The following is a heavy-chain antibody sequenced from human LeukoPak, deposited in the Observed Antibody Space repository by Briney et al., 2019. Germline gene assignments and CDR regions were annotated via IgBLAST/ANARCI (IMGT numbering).Heavy chain of an antibody. Sequence: ASVKVSCKASGYTFTSYGITWVRQAPGQGLEWMGWISPYNGKTNYAQKLQGRVTMTTDTSTSTDFMELRSLRSDDTAVYYCARTVTATSLLFDFWGQGTLVTVSS. J-gene: IGHJ4*02. D-gene: IGHD2-21*02. V-gene: IGHV1-18*01. CDR2: ISPYNGKT. CDR1: GYTFTSYG. CDR3: ARTVTATSLLFDF.